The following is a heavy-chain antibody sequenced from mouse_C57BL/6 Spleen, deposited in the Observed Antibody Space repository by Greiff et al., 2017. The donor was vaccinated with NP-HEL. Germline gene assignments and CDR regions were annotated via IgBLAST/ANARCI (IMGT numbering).Heavy chain of an antibody. CDR1: GYTFTSYW. CDR3: AIYYDYDGYYFDY. Sequence: QVQLQQSGAELVRPGSSVKLSCKASGYTFTSYWMHWVKQRPIQGLEWIGNIDPSDSETHYNQKFKDKATLTVDKSSSKAYMQLSSLTSEDSAVYYCAIYYDYDGYYFDYWGQGTTLTVSS. J-gene: IGHJ2*01. D-gene: IGHD2-4*01. CDR2: IDPSDSET. V-gene: IGHV1-52*01.